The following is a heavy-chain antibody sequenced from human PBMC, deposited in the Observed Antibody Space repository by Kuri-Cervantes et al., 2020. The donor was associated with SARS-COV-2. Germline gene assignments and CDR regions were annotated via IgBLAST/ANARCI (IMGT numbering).Heavy chain of an antibody. V-gene: IGHV1-58*01. D-gene: IGHD1-26*01. Sequence: SVKVSCKASGFTFTRSAVQWVRQARGQRLEWIGWIVVGSGNTNYAQKFQERVTITRDMSTSTAYMELSSLRSEDTAVYYCAAERVGAITENYYGMDVWGQGTTVTVSS. J-gene: IGHJ6*02. CDR3: AAERVGAITENYYGMDV. CDR2: IVVGSGNT. CDR1: GFTFTRSA.